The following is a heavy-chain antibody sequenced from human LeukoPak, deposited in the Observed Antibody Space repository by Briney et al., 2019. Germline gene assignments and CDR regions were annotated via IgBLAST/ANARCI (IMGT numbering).Heavy chain of an antibody. Sequence: GGSLRLSCAASGFTFSSYRMNWVRQAPGKGLEWVSSISSSSSYIYYADSVKGRFTISRDNAKNSLYLQMNSLRAEDTAVYYCARDDGSGSYYCDYWGQGTLATVSS. CDR3: ARDDGSGSYYCDY. J-gene: IGHJ4*02. V-gene: IGHV3-21*01. CDR2: ISSSSSYI. CDR1: GFTFSSYR. D-gene: IGHD3-10*01.